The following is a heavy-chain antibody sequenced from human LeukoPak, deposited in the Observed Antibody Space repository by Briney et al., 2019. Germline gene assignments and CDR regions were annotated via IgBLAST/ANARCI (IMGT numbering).Heavy chain of an antibody. J-gene: IGHJ4*02. V-gene: IGHV3-21*01. CDR1: GFTFNSYA. Sequence: GGSLRLSCAASGFTFNSYAMSWVRQAPGRGLEWVSTIGANEITNYGDSVKGRFTISRDNAKNSLYLQMNSLRAEDTAVYYCARDLPYENFDYWGQGTLVTVSS. D-gene: IGHD2-8*01. CDR3: ARDLPYENFDY. CDR2: IGANEIT.